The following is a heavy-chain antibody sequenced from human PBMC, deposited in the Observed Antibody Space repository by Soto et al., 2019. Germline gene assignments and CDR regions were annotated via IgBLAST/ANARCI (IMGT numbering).Heavy chain of an antibody. Sequence: QAQLMQSGAEVRKPGTSVKVSCETSGYNFRGYYVHWVRQAPGHGLQWLGRIDPNSGDTDYAKTFQGRIAVTRDTSLASVYMDLISLTSHDTAVYFCARAPQGLTSTYFDFGGQGTPVVVSS. V-gene: IGHV1-2*06. CDR3: ARAPQGLTSTYFDF. D-gene: IGHD2-21*01. CDR2: IDPNSGDT. CDR1: GYNFRGYY. J-gene: IGHJ4*02.